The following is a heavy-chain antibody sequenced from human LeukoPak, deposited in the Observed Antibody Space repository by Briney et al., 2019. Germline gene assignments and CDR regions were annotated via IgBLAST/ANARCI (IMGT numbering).Heavy chain of an antibody. J-gene: IGHJ4*02. V-gene: IGHV3-23*01. CDR3: AKDGDYYDSSGYLDYFDY. D-gene: IGHD3-22*01. CDR1: GFTFSNYA. Sequence: GGSLRLSCAASGFTFSNYAMSWVRQAPGKGLEWVSAISGSGGSTYYADSVKGRFTISRDNSKNTLYLQMNSLRAEDTAVYYCAKDGDYYDSSGYLDYFDYWGQGTLVTVSS. CDR2: ISGSGGST.